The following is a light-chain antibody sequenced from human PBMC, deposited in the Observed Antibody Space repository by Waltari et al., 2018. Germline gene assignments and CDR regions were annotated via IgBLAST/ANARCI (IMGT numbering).Light chain of an antibody. CDR2: AAS. V-gene: IGKV3-15*01. Sequence: VVTQSPATLSVSPGKTVTLSCRSSQRVNTNLACYQQKPGQAPRLLIFAASPRAPGIPSRFGGSGSGTEFTLTITSLQFEDVGVYFCQQYHKWPPGGFGGGTKVEIE. CDR3: QQYHKWPPGG. CDR1: QRVNTN. J-gene: IGKJ4*01.